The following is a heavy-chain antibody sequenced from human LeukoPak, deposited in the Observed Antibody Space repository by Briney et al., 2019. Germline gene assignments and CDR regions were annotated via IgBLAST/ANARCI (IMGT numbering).Heavy chain of an antibody. CDR1: GYTFTSYD. CDR3: ARGNSYGSPYGMDV. J-gene: IGHJ6*02. V-gene: IGHV1-8*01. Sequence: ASVKVSCKASGYTFTSYDVNWVRQAPGQGPEWMGWMNGNTGNTGYAQKFQGRVTMTRDTSISTAYMELSSLSSDDTAIYYCARGNSYGSPYGMDVWGQGTTVTVSS. CDR2: MNGNTGNT. D-gene: IGHD5-18*01.